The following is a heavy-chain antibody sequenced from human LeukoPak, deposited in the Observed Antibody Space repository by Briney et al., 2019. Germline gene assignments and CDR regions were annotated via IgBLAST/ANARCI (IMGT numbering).Heavy chain of an antibody. Sequence: KTSETLSLTCTVSGGSISSSSYYWGWIRQPPGKGLEWIGSIYYSGSTYYNPSLKSRVTISVDTSKNQFSLKLSSVTAADTAVYYCARGYCSSTSCYYYYGMDVWGQGTTVTVSS. CDR1: GGSISSSSYY. D-gene: IGHD2-2*01. CDR3: ARGYCSSTSCYYYYGMDV. V-gene: IGHV4-39*07. J-gene: IGHJ6*02. CDR2: IYYSGST.